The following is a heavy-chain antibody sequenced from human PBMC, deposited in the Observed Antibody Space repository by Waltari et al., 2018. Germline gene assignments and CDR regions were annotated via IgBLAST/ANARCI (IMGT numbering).Heavy chain of an antibody. V-gene: IGHV1-69*08. CDR1: GGTFSSYA. D-gene: IGHD6-13*01. Sequence: QVQLVQSGAEVKKPGSSVKVSCKASGGTFSSYAISWVRQAPGQGLEWMGRIIPSFGTANYAQKFQGRVTMTADKSTSTAYMELSSLRSEDTAVYYCARIAAAGTLIDYWGQGTLVTVSS. CDR2: IIPSFGTA. J-gene: IGHJ4*02. CDR3: ARIAAAGTLIDY.